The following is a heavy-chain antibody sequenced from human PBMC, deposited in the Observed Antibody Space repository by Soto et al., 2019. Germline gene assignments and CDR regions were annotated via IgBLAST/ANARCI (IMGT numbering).Heavy chain of an antibody. J-gene: IGHJ4*02. Sequence: QVHLVQSGAEVKKAGASVKISCTSSGYTFTSNYLHWVRQAPGQGLEWMGMINPTGGSTYYAQRFQGRVTMNMDTSTSTVDMELSDLRSEDTAVYYCARGFCTTATCFVGDFWGQGTLVTVSS. CDR2: INPTGGST. D-gene: IGHD2-21*02. CDR1: GYTFTSNY. V-gene: IGHV1-46*01. CDR3: ARGFCTTATCFVGDF.